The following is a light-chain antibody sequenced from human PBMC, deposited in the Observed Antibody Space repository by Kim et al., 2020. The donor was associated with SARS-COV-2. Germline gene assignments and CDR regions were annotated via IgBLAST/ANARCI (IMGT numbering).Light chain of an antibody. V-gene: IGKV1-5*03. CDR2: KAS. CDR3: QQYDSYPWT. CDR1: QSITTW. Sequence: DIQMTQSPSTLSASVGDRVTVTCRASQSITTWLALYQQKPGKAPKLLIYKASSVESGVSSRFSGSGYGTTFTLTINSLQPDDIATYFCQQYDSYPWTFGQWTKVDIK. J-gene: IGKJ1*01.